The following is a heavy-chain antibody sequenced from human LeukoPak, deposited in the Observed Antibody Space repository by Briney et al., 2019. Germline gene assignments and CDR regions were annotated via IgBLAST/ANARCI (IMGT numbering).Heavy chain of an antibody. CDR2: INTNTGNP. Sequence: ASVKVSCKASGYTFTSYAMNWVRQAPGQGLEWMGWINTNTGNPTYAQGFTGRFVFSLDTSVSTAYLQISSLKAEDTAVYYCARSRASSGYYYPQNWFDPWGQGTLVTVSS. V-gene: IGHV7-4-1*02. J-gene: IGHJ5*02. CDR3: ARSRASSGYYYPQNWFDP. D-gene: IGHD3-22*01. CDR1: GYTFTSYA.